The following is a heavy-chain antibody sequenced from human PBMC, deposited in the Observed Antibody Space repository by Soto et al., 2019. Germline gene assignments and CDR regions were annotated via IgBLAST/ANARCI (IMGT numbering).Heavy chain of an antibody. CDR2: ISPNSGGT. Sequence: GASVKVSCKASGYTFTGYYMHWVRQAPGQGLEWMGWISPNSGGTNYAQKFQGRVTMTRDTSISTAYMELSRLRSDDTAVYYCARRGGYSSGWYALEYWGQGTLVTVSS. CDR1: GYTFTGYY. J-gene: IGHJ4*02. V-gene: IGHV1-2*02. CDR3: ARRGGYSSGWYALEY. D-gene: IGHD6-19*01.